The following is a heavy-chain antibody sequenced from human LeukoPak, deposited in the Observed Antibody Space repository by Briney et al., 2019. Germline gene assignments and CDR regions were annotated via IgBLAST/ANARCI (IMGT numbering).Heavy chain of an antibody. D-gene: IGHD3-3*01. Sequence: ASVKVSCKASGYTFTSYGISWVRQAPGQGLEWMGWTSAYNGNTNYAQKLQGRVTMTTDTSTSTAYMELRSLRSDDTAVYYCARDHYDFWSGYLYYYHYYGMDVWGQGTTVTVSS. V-gene: IGHV1-18*01. CDR2: TSAYNGNT. CDR1: GYTFTSYG. CDR3: ARDHYDFWSGYLYYYHYYGMDV. J-gene: IGHJ6*02.